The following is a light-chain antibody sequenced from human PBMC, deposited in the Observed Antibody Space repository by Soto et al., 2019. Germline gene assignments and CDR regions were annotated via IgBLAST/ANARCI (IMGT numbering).Light chain of an antibody. V-gene: IGKV3-20*01. J-gene: IGKJ2*01. CDR2: GTS. Sequence: EIVLTQSPGTLSLSPGERATLSCRASQTVSSSSLAWYQQKPGQAPRLLIYGTSSRATGIPDRFSGRGSGTDFPLPIGSLEPDDFAVYYCQQHGGSPLYTFGQGTKLEIK. CDR3: QQHGGSPLYT. CDR1: QTVSSSS.